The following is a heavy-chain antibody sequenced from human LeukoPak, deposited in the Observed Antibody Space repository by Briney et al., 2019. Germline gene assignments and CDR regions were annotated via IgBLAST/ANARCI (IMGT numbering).Heavy chain of an antibody. Sequence: SETLSLTCTVSGNSISTYYWNWIRQPPGKGLEWIGYIYYSGTTSHNPSLRSRVTISVDLSKNQFSLRLTSVTAADPAVYYWARKSEGFGSWGQGTLVTVSS. CDR3: ARKSEGFGS. CDR2: IYYSGTT. J-gene: IGHJ4*02. CDR1: GNSISTYY. V-gene: IGHV4-59*08.